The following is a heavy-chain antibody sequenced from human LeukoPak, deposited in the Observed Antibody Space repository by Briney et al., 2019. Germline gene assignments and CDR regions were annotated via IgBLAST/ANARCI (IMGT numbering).Heavy chain of an antibody. CDR1: GGSFSGYY. CDR2: INHSGST. D-gene: IGHD1-26*01. CDR3: ARGPSGSSLAFNY. J-gene: IGHJ4*02. Sequence: PSETLSLTCAVYGGSFSGYYWSWIRQPPGKGLEWIGEINHSGSTNYNPSLKSRVTISVDTSKNQFSLRLSSVTAADTAVYYCARGPSGSSLAFNYWGQGTLVTVSS. V-gene: IGHV4-34*01.